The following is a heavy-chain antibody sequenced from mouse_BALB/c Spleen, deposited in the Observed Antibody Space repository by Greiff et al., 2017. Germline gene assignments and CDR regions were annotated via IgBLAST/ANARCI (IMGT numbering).Heavy chain of an antibody. CDR2: ISSGSSTI. D-gene: IGHD1-3*01. J-gene: IGHJ4*01. Sequence: DVKLVESGGGLVQPGGSRKLSCAASGFTFSSFGMHWVRQAPEKGLEWVAYISSGSSTIYYADTVKGRFTISRDNPKNTLFLQMTSLRSEDTAMYYCARKVSNYYAMDYWGQGTSVTVSS. CDR1: GFTFSSFG. V-gene: IGHV5-17*02. CDR3: ARKVSNYYAMDY.